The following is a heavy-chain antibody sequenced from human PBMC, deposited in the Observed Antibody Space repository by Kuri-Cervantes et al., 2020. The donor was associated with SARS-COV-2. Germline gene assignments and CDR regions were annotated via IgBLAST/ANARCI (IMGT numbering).Heavy chain of an antibody. CDR2: IKQDGSEK. CDR1: GFTFSSYW. D-gene: IGHD3-22*01. J-gene: IGHJ6*03. Sequence: ETLSLTCAASGFTFSSYWMSWVRQAPGKGLEWVANIKQDGSEKYYVDSVKGRFTISRDNAKNSLYLQMNSLRAEDTAVYYCASEEIVAVRGKNYYYYYMDVWGKGTTVTVSS. V-gene: IGHV3-7*01. CDR3: ASEEIVAVRGKNYYYYYMDV.